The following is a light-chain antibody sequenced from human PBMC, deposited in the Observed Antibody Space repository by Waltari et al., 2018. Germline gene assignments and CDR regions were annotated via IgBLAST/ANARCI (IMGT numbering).Light chain of an antibody. CDR2: KAS. Sequence: DIQMTTFPSTLSASIGDRVTITCRASQSISSWLAWYQQKPGKATKVLIYKASSLQSGVPSRFSGSGSGTEFTLTISSLQPDDFAIYYCQQYNYYSYTFGQGTKLEIK. J-gene: IGKJ2*01. CDR1: QSISSW. CDR3: QQYNYYSYT. V-gene: IGKV1-5*03.